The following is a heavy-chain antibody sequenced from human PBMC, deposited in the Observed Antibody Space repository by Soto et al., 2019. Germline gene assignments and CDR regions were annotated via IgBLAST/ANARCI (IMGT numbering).Heavy chain of an antibody. CDR2: LTPSGHAT. J-gene: IGHJ4*02. V-gene: IGHV3-11*01. CDR3: ARSHLYYDSSGYPDY. D-gene: IGHD3-22*01. CDR1: GFTFSDYY. Sequence: PGGSLRLSCAASGFTFSDYYMSWIRQNAGKGLEWVSYLTPSGHATVYADSVRGRFTISRDNNKNSLYLQMNSLRAEDTAVYYCARSHLYYDSSGYPDYWGQGTPVTVS.